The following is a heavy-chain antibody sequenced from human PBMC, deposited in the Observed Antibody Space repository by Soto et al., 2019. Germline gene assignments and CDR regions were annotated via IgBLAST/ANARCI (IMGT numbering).Heavy chain of an antibody. Sequence: QITLKESGPMLVKPTQTLTLTCSYSGFSRRTNGVGVGWIRQPPGKALEWLTMIYWDDDIRYSPSLRTRLTLTKDFSNHQVALTVTNMDPVDTAIYYCAYLRRYAETFYFASWGQGTLVTVSS. D-gene: IGHD2-8*01. CDR2: IYWDDDI. CDR1: GFSRRTNGVG. CDR3: AYLRRYAETFYFAS. J-gene: IGHJ4*02. V-gene: IGHV2-5*02.